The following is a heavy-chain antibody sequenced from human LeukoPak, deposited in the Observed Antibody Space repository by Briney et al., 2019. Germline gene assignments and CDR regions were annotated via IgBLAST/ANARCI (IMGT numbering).Heavy chain of an antibody. V-gene: IGHV3-33*08. CDR3: ARDGLWDYGMDV. D-gene: IGHD3-16*01. CDR2: IWYDGSNK. J-gene: IGHJ6*02. Sequence: GGSLRLSCAASGFTFSSYAMHWVRQAPGKGLEWVAVIWYDGSNKYYADSVKGRFTISRDNSKNTLYLQMNSLRAEDTAVYYCARDGLWDYGMDVWGQGTTVTVSS. CDR1: GFTFSSYA.